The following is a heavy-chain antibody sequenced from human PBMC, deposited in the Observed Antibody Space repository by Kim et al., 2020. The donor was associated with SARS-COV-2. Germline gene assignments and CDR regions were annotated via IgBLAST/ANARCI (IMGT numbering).Heavy chain of an antibody. J-gene: IGHJ5*02. CDR2: IWYDGSNK. CDR3: ARDKKVELPSGPWFDP. D-gene: IGHD1-7*01. Sequence: GGSLRLSCAASGFTFSSYGMHWVRQAPGKGLEWVAVIWYDGSNKYYADSVKGRFTISRDNSKNTLYLQMNSLRAEDTAVYYCARDKKVELPSGPWFDPWGQGTLVTVSS. V-gene: IGHV3-33*01. CDR1: GFTFSSYG.